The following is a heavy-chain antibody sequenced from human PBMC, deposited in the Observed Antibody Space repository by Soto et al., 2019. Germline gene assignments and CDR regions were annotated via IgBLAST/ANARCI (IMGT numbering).Heavy chain of an antibody. CDR3: ARSCSSTSCYWFDP. D-gene: IGHD2-2*01. CDR1: GGSFSGYY. V-gene: IGHV4-34*01. CDR2: INHSGST. Sequence: SETLSLTCAVYGGSFSGYYWSWIRQPPGKGLEWSGEINHSGSTNYNPSLKSRVTISVDTSKNQFSLKLSSVTAADTAVYYCARSCSSTSCYWFDPWGQGTLVTVSS. J-gene: IGHJ5*02.